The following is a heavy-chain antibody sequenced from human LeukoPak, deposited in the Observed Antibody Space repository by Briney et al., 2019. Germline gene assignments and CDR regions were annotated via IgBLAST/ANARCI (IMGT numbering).Heavy chain of an antibody. CDR2: IYSGGRT. Sequence: GGSLRLSCAASGFTVSSSYMSWVRQAPGKGLEWDSVIYSGGRTYYADSVKGRFTISRDNSKNTLYLQMNSLRAEDTAVYYCAKRARPLGGGFDYWGQGTLVSVSS. CDR1: GFTVSSSY. CDR3: AKRARPLGGGFDY. D-gene: IGHD3-16*01. J-gene: IGHJ4*02. V-gene: IGHV3-53*01.